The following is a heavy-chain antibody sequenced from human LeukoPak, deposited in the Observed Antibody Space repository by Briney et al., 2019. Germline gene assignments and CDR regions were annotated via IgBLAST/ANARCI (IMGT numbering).Heavy chain of an antibody. CDR1: GFTLTDYN. V-gene: IGHV3-30*02. Sequence: GGSLRLSCGASGFTLTDYNMHWVRQAPGKGLEYVAFIQYDGTTEYYADSVKGRLTMSRDRSKNMLYLQMNSLRREDTAVYYCARGAAVAVELWGQGTLVTVSS. D-gene: IGHD6-19*01. J-gene: IGHJ4*02. CDR2: IQYDGTTE. CDR3: ARGAAVAVEL.